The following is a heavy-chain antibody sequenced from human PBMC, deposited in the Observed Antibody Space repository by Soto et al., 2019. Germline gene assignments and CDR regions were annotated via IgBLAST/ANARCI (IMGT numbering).Heavy chain of an antibody. CDR1: GGSISSSSYY. CDR3: ARRRPQIIAAADNWFDP. Sequence: PSETLSLTCTVSGGSISSSSYYWGWIRQPPGKGLEWIGSIYYSGSTYYNPSLKSRVTISVDTSKNQFSLKLSSVTAADTAVYYCARRRPQIIAAADNWFDPWGQGTLVTVSS. CDR2: IYYSGST. V-gene: IGHV4-39*01. D-gene: IGHD6-13*01. J-gene: IGHJ5*02.